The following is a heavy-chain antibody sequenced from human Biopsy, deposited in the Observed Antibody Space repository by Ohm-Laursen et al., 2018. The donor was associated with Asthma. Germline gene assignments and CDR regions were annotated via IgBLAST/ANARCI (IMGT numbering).Heavy chain of an antibody. CDR1: GAYIETPDYH. CDR2: VFYSGTT. V-gene: IGHV4-30-4*01. J-gene: IGHJ6*02. CDR3: ARVASYGDVYFSIDV. D-gene: IGHD4-17*01. Sequence: SQTLSLTWTVSGAYIETPDYHWSWIRQSPGKGLEWIGFVFYSGTTHYSRSLERRLYISIDTARNEFSMRLRSLTAADTAVYFCARVASYGDVYFSIDVWGPGTTVSV.